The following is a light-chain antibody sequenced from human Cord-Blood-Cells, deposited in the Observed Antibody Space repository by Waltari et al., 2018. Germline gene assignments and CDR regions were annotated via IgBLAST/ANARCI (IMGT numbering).Light chain of an antibody. Sequence: EIVLTQSPATLSLSPGERATLSCRASQSVSSYLAWYQQKPGQAPRLLIYDASNRATGIPARFSGRGSGTDFTLTISSREPEDFAVYYCQQRSNWPWTVGQGTKVEIK. CDR2: DAS. CDR1: QSVSSY. CDR3: QQRSNWPWT. V-gene: IGKV3-11*01. J-gene: IGKJ1*01.